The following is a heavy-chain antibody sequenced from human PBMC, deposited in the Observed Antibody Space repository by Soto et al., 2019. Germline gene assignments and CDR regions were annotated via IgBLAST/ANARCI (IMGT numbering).Heavy chain of an antibody. CDR1: GYTFTKYA. V-gene: IGHV1-3*01. J-gene: IGHJ5*02. CDR3: ARGEGYCSGGSCYRWFDP. D-gene: IGHD2-15*01. Sequence: QVQLVQSGAEVKKPGASVKVYCKASGYTFTKYAMHWVRQAPGQRLEWMGWINAGNGNTKYSQKFQGRVTITRDTSASTAYMELSSLRSEDTAVYYCARGEGYCSGGSCYRWFDPWGQGTLVTVSS. CDR2: INAGNGNT.